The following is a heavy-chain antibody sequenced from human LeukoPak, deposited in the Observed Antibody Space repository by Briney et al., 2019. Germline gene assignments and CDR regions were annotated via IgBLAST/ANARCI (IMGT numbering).Heavy chain of an antibody. Sequence: GGSLRLSCAASGFTLNTFNMNWVRQAPGKRLEWVSSITSGGDYIYYADSVKGRFTTSRDNAKNSLSLQLNSLRVEDTAVYYCARGHYDVLAASYKWTPDYWGQGTLVTVSS. J-gene: IGHJ4*02. CDR1: GFTLNTFN. V-gene: IGHV3-21*01. D-gene: IGHD3-9*01. CDR3: ARGHYDVLAASYKWTPDY. CDR2: ITSGGDYI.